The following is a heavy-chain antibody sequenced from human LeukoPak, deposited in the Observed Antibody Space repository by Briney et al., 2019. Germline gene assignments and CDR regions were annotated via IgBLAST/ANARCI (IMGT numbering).Heavy chain of an antibody. CDR2: INPNSGGT. J-gene: IGHJ4*02. V-gene: IGHV1-2*02. Sequence: ASVKVSCKASGYTFTGYYMRWVRQAPGQGLEWMGWINPNSGGTNYAQKFQGRVTMTRDTSISTAYMELSRLRSDDTAVYYCARGRMGCSSTSCHPRDYWGQGTLVTVSS. CDR1: GYTFTGYY. CDR3: ARGRMGCSSTSCHPRDY. D-gene: IGHD2-2*01.